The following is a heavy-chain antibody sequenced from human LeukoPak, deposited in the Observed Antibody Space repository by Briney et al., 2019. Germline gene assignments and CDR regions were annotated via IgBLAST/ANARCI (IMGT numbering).Heavy chain of an antibody. V-gene: IGHV4-34*01. J-gene: IGHJ4*02. Sequence: SETLSLTCAVYGGSSSGYYWSWIRQPPGKGLEWIGEINHSGSTNYNPSLKSRVTISVDTSKNQFSLKLSSVTAADTAVYYCVRGRKSSGWHYWGQGTLVTVSS. D-gene: IGHD6-19*01. CDR2: INHSGST. CDR1: GGSSSGYY. CDR3: VRGRKSSGWHY.